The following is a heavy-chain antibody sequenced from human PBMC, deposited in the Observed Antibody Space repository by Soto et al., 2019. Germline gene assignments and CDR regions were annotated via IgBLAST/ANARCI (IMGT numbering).Heavy chain of an antibody. D-gene: IGHD1-26*01. Sequence: ASVKVSCKASGYTFTSYYMHWVRQAPGQGLEWMGIINPSGGSTSYAQKFRGRVTMTRDTSTSTVYMELSSLRSEDTAVYYCARDPVEVGATGGDYYYGMDVWGQGTTVTVSS. CDR3: ARDPVEVGATGGDYYYGMDV. V-gene: IGHV1-46*01. CDR2: INPSGGST. CDR1: GYTFTSYY. J-gene: IGHJ6*02.